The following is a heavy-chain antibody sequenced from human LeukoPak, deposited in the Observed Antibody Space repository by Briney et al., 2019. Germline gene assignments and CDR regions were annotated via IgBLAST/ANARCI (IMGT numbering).Heavy chain of an antibody. V-gene: IGHV4-4*07. CDR3: ATGYCSSTSCYEGGY. Sequence: SETLSLTCTVSGGSISSYYWSWIRQPAGKGLEWIGRIYTSGSTNYNPSLKSRVTMSVDTSKNQFSLKLSSVTAADTAAYYCATGYCSSTSCYEGGYWGQGTLVTVSS. CDR2: IYTSGST. J-gene: IGHJ4*02. CDR1: GGSISSYY. D-gene: IGHD2-2*01.